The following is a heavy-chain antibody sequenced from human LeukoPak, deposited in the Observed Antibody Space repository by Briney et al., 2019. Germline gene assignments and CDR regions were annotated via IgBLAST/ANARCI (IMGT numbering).Heavy chain of an antibody. J-gene: IGHJ5*02. CDR1: GFTFTNHW. Sequence: GSLRLSCAASGFTFTNHWMGWVRQAPGKGLEWVANIKEDGSEKYYVDSVKGRFTVSRDNVKNSLFLQMNSLRVDDTAVYYCAKSGSSVFWSWGQGTLVTVSS. V-gene: IGHV3-7*03. CDR2: IKEDGSEK. CDR3: AKSGSSVFWS. D-gene: IGHD3-3*02.